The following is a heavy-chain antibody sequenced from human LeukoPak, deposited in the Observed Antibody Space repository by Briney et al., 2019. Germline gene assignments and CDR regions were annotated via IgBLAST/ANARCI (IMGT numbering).Heavy chain of an antibody. D-gene: IGHD2-2*01. CDR3: ARDLSWDIVVVPAAMPKNWFDP. CDR1: GFTFSSYG. V-gene: IGHV3-33*01. J-gene: IGHJ5*02. Sequence: GGSLRLSCAASGFTFSSYGMHWVRQVPGKGLEWVAVIWYDGSNKYYADSVKGRFTISRDNSKNTLYLQMNSLRAEDTAVYYCARDLSWDIVVVPAAMPKNWFDPWGQGTLVTVSS. CDR2: IWYDGSNK.